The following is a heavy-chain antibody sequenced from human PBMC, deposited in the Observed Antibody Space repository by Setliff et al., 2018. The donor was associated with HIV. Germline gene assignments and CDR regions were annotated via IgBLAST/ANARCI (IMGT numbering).Heavy chain of an antibody. CDR3: ATRGRDLGCDY. D-gene: IGHD1-1*01. CDR2: IIPMLGIT. J-gene: IGHJ4*02. Sequence: SVKVSCKAYGGTFSSYAITWVRQAPGQGLECMGGIIPMLGITNYAQRFQGRLTITADEYTGTAYMELSSLRSEDTAVYYCATRGRDLGCDYWGQGTLVTVS. CDR1: GGTFSSYA. V-gene: IGHV1-69*10.